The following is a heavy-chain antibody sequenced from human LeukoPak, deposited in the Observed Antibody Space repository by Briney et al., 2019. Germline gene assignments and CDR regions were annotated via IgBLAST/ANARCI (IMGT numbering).Heavy chain of an antibody. J-gene: IGHJ4*02. CDR3: AKEGSSTWTYYFDC. Sequence: PGGSLRLSCVASGFTFSSYTMNWVRQAPGKGLEWVSGISGSGRTTYYADSVKGRFTISRDNSKNTLYLEMNSLRVEDTAVYYCAKEGSSTWTYYFDCGGQGILVTVSS. D-gene: IGHD2-2*01. CDR2: ISGSGRTT. CDR1: GFTFSSYT. V-gene: IGHV3-23*01.